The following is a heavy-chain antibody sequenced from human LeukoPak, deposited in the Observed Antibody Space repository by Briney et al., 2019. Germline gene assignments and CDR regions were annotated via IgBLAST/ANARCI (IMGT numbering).Heavy chain of an antibody. Sequence: PGGSLRLSCSASGFTFNRFYLHWVRQAAGRGLEFVSHIRSNGATTYYADSVKGRFTIYRDNSKNTLYLQMSSLRADDTAVYYCVKDRSIAAPNNDFFDSWGQGALVTVSS. D-gene: IGHD6-6*01. J-gene: IGHJ4*02. CDR2: IRSNGATT. V-gene: IGHV3-64D*06. CDR3: VKDRSIAAPNNDFFDS. CDR1: GFTFNRFY.